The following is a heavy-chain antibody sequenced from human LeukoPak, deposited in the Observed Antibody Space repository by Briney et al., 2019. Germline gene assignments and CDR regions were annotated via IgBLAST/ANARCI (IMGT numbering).Heavy chain of an antibody. V-gene: IGHV1-69*01. CDR3: ASSLYYYGSGSLDY. CDR2: IIPIFGTA. CDR1: GGTFSSYA. Sequence: SSVKVSCKASGGTFSSYAISWVRQAPGQGLEWVGGIIPIFGTANYAQKFQGRVTITADESTSTAYMELSSLRSEDTAVYYCASSLYYYGSGSLDYWGQGTLVTVSS. J-gene: IGHJ4*02. D-gene: IGHD3-10*01.